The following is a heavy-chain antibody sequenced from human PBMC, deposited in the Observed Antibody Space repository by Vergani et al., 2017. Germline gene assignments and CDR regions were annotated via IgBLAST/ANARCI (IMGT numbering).Heavy chain of an antibody. D-gene: IGHD3-10*01. J-gene: IGHJ1*01. CDR1: GFTFDTYT. V-gene: IGHV3-23*01. Sequence: EVQLLESGGGLVQLGGPRRLPCAGAGFTFDTYTMAYVRQAPGKGLEWVATISSGGGDIFYADSVKARFTIPRDNSKNTLFLQMNSLKDEDTAVYYCTTAWGLYYLHGEYFQYWGRGSLVAVS. CDR2: ISSGGGDI. CDR3: TTAWGLYYLHGEYFQY.